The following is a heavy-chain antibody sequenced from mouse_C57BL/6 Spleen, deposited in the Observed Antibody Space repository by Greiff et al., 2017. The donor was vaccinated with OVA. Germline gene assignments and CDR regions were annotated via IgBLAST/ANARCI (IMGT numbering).Heavy chain of an antibody. CDR2: IYPRDGST. D-gene: IGHD1-1*01. Sequence: VQLVESDAELVKPGASVKISCKVSGYTFTDHTIHWMKQRPEQGLEWIGYIYPRDGSTKYNEKFKGKATLTADKSSSTAYMQLNSLTSADSAVYFCAREAITTVPNWYFDVWGTGTTVTVSS. V-gene: IGHV1-78*01. CDR3: AREAITTVPNWYFDV. J-gene: IGHJ1*03. CDR1: GYTFTDHT.